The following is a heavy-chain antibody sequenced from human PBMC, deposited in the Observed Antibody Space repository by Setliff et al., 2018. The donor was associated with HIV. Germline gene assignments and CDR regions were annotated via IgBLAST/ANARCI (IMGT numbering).Heavy chain of an antibody. CDR3: ARQKKSSSWSPNDY. D-gene: IGHD2-2*01. V-gene: IGHV4-34*01. Sequence: SETLSLTCAVYGESLSDYYWSWIRQPPGKGLEWIGEINHNKSSDYNPSLKSRVTMSVDTSKNQFSLKVKSVTAADTAVYYCARQKKSSSWSPNDYWGQGTLVTVS. CDR2: INHNKSS. J-gene: IGHJ4*02. CDR1: GESLSDYY.